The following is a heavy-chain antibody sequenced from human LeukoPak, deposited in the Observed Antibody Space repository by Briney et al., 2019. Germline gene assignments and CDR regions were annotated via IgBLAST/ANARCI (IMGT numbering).Heavy chain of an antibody. CDR1: RFTVSSNY. CDR3: AKRSGSLHYYEY. Sequence: PGGSLRLSCAVSRFTVSSNYMSWVRQAPGRGLEWVSVIYSGGTTYYADSVKGRFTISRDNSKNTLYLQMNSLRAEDTAVYYCAKRSGSLHYYEYWGQGTLVTVSS. J-gene: IGHJ4*02. V-gene: IGHV3-66*04. CDR2: IYSGGTT. D-gene: IGHD1-26*01.